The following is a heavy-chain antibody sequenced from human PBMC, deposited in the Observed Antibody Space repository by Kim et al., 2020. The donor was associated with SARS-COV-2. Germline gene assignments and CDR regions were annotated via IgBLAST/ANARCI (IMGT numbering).Heavy chain of an antibody. J-gene: IGHJ5*02. CDR3: ARDRGLRYFDWLFLDP. CDR1: GGSISSYY. CDR2: IYYSGST. V-gene: IGHV4-59*01. D-gene: IGHD3-9*01. Sequence: SETLSLTCTVSGGSISSYYWSWIRQPPGKGLEWIGYIYYSGSTNYNPSLKSRVTISVDTSKNQFSLKLSSVTAADTAVYYCARDRGLRYFDWLFLDPWGQGTLVTVSS.